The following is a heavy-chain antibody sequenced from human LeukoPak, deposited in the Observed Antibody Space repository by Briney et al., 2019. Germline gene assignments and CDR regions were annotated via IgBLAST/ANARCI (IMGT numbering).Heavy chain of an antibody. D-gene: IGHD3-10*01. J-gene: IGHJ4*02. Sequence: GGSLRLSCAASGFTFSSYGMHWVRQAPGKGLEWVAFIRYDGSNKYYADSVKGRFTISRDNSKNTLYLQMNSLRAEDTAVYYCAKDQGYYGSGYFDYWGQGTLVTVSS. CDR1: GFTFSSYG. CDR2: IRYDGSNK. V-gene: IGHV3-30*02. CDR3: AKDQGYYGSGYFDY.